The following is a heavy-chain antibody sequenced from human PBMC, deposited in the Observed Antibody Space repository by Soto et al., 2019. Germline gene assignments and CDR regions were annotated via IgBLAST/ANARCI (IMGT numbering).Heavy chain of an antibody. D-gene: IGHD4-17*01. V-gene: IGHV4-31*11. J-gene: IGHJ5*02. Sequence: PSETLSLTCAVYGGSFRGYYWSWIRQHPGKGLEWIGYIYYSGSTYYNPSLKSRVTISVDTSKNQFSLKLSSVTAADTAVYYCASSYGDYVGNWFDPWGQGTLVTVSS. CDR3: ASSYGDYVGNWFDP. CDR2: IYYSGST. CDR1: GGSFRGYY.